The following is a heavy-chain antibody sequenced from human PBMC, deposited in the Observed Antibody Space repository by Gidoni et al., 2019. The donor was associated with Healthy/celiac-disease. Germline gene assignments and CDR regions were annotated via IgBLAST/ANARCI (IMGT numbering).Heavy chain of an antibody. D-gene: IGHD5-18*01. J-gene: IGHJ4*02. V-gene: IGHV5-51*01. CDR3: ARPVDTAMPPDY. CDR2: IYPGDSDT. Sequence: PGKGLEWMGIIYPGDSDTRYSPSFQGQVTISADKSISTAYLQWSSLKASDTAMYYCARPVDTAMPPDYWGQGTLVTVSS.